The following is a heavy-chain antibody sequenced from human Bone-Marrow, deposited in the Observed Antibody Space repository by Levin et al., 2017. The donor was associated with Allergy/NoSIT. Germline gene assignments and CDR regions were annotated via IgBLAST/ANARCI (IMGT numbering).Heavy chain of an antibody. V-gene: IGHV4-59*08. CDR3: ARHRGRDGYFDL. J-gene: IGHJ2*01. D-gene: IGHD5-24*01. CDR1: AGSISSNF. CDR2: IYYPGGT. Sequence: SQTLSLTCTVSAGSISSNFWSWIRQPPGKGLEWIGYIYYPGGTYYNPSLKSRVTISLDTSKNQFSLRLSSVTAADTAVYYCARHRGRDGYFDLWGRGTLVTVSS.